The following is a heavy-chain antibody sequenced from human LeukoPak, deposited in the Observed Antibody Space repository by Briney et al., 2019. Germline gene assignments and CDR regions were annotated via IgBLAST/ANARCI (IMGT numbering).Heavy chain of an antibody. J-gene: IGHJ5*02. V-gene: IGHV4-59*11. CDR3: ARGTMMVGP. CDR1: GGSITTHY. CDR2: IYYNGNT. D-gene: IGHD3-22*01. Sequence: KPSETLSLTCSVSGGSITTHYWSWIRQPPGKGLEWIGYIYYNGNTNYNASLESRVAISVDTSKNQFSLKLRSVTAADTAVYYCARGTMMVGPWGQGTQVTVSS.